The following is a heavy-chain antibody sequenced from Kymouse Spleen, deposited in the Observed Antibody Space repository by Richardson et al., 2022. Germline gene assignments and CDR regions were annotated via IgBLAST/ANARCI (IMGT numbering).Heavy chain of an antibody. CDR2: IYYSGST. Sequence: QLQLQESGPGLVKPSETLSLTCTVSGGSISSSSYYWGWIRQPPGKGLEWIGSIYYSGSTYYNPSLKSRVTISVDTSKNQFSLKLSSVTAADTAVYYCASLVPAAMRYYYYYGMDVWGQGTTVTVSS. CDR1: GGSISSSSYY. CDR3: ASLVPAAMRYYYYYGMDV. J-gene: IGHJ6*02. D-gene: IGHD2-2*02. V-gene: IGHV4-39*01.